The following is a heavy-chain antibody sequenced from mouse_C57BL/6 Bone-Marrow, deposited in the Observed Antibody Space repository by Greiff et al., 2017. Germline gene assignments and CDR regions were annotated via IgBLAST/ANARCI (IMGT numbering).Heavy chain of an antibody. D-gene: IGHD2-2*01. V-gene: IGHV1-50*01. CDR1: GYTFTSYW. CDR3: ERSVAGGYDAFDY. Sequence: QVQLKESVAELVRPGASVKLSCTASGYTFTSYWMQWVKQRPGQGLEWIGEIDPSDGYTNYNQKFKGKATLTVATSSSTAYMQLSSLTSEDSAVYYCERSVAGGYDAFDYWGQGTTLTVSS. CDR2: IDPSDGYT. J-gene: IGHJ2*01.